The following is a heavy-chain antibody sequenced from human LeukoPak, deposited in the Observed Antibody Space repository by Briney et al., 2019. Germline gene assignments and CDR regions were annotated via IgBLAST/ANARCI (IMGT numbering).Heavy chain of an antibody. V-gene: IGHV1-46*01. CDR1: GYIFTNYY. Sequence: ASVKVSCKASGYIFTNYYMYWVRQAPGQGLEWMGIINPSGDSTSYAQKFQGRVTMTRDTSTSTVYMELSSLRSEDTAVYYCARVDNSGPWPYYFDYWGRGTLVTVSS. CDR3: ARVDNSGPWPYYFDY. CDR2: INPSGDST. J-gene: IGHJ4*02. D-gene: IGHD3-22*01.